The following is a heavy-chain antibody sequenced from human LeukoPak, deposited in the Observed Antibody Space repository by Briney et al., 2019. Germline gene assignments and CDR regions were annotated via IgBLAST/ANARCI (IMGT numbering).Heavy chain of an antibody. CDR3: AKDERCWSYYYYYYMDV. CDR1: GFTFSSYS. V-gene: IGHV3-21*01. D-gene: IGHD3-3*01. Sequence: GGSLRLSCAASGFTFSSYSMNWVRQAPGKGLEWVSSISSSSIYKYFADSVKGRFTISRDNSKNTLYLQMNSLRAEDTAVYYCAKDERCWSYYYYYYMDVWGKGTTVTVSS. CDR2: ISSSSIYK. J-gene: IGHJ6*03.